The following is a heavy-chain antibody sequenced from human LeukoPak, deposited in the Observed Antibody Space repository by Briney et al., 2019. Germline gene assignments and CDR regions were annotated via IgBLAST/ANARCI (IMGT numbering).Heavy chain of an antibody. CDR1: GGTFSSYT. D-gene: IGHD3-22*01. V-gene: IGHV1-69*02. J-gene: IGHJ4*02. Sequence: SVKVSCKASGGTFSSYTIGWVRQAPGQGLEWMGRIIPILGIANYAQKFQGRVTITADKSTSTAYMELSSLRSEDTAVYYCAISYYYDSSGYYLLLSDYWGQGTLVTVSS. CDR3: AISYYYDSSGYYLLLSDY. CDR2: IIPILGIA.